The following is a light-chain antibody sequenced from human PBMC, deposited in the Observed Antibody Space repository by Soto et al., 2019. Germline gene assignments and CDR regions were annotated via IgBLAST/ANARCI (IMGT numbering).Light chain of an antibody. CDR3: QQYNNWPRYT. Sequence: EIVMKQAPATPSVSPGERAPLHCTARQRDSSILAWYQRKPGQAPRLLIYGASTSATGIPARFSGSGSGTEFTLTISSLQSEDFAVYYCQQYNNWPRYTFGQGTKLEIK. CDR1: QRDSSI. J-gene: IGKJ2*01. V-gene: IGKV3-15*01. CDR2: GAS.